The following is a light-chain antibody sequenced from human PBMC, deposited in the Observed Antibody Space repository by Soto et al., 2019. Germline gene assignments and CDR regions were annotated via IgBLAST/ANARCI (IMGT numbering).Light chain of an antibody. CDR3: GSWDDRLRAVV. Sequence: QSVLTQPPSVSAAPGQTVTISCSGSNANIGKNSVSWYQQLPGTVPKLLIYDNTKRPSGITDRFSGSKSGTSATLGITGLQTGDEADYYCGSWDDRLRAVVFGGGIKLTVL. CDR1: NANIGKNS. CDR2: DNT. V-gene: IGLV1-51*01. J-gene: IGLJ2*01.